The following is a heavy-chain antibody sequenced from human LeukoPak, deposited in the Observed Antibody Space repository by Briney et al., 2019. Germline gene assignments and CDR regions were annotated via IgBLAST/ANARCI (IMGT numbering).Heavy chain of an antibody. V-gene: IGHV1-2*02. D-gene: IGHD6-13*01. CDR2: INPNSGAT. CDR3: ARDYSSSWYNYFDY. Sequence: ASVNVSCKASEYTFTGYYMHWVRQAPGQGLEWMGWINPNSGATSYAQKFQGRVTMTRDTSISTAYMELSRLRSDDTAVYYCARDYSSSWYNYFDYWGQGTLVTVSS. J-gene: IGHJ4*02. CDR1: EYTFTGYY.